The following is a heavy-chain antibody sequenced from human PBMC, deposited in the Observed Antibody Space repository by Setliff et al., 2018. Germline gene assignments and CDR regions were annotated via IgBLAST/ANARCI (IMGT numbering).Heavy chain of an antibody. CDR1: GYTFTYFG. D-gene: IGHD3-22*01. V-gene: IGHV1-18*01. CDR3: ARINFYVSSGHYYAPDY. CDR2: ISGHNGKT. Sequence: ASVKVSCKASGYTFTYFGVSWLRLAPGQGLEWMGWISGHNGKTIIEPKFQGRVALTTDTGSDTAYMELRNLRSDDSAVYYCARINFYVSSGHYYAPDYWGQGTLVTVSS. J-gene: IGHJ4*02.